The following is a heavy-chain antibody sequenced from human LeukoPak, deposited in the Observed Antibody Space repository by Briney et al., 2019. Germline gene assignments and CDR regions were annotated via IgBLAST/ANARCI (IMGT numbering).Heavy chain of an antibody. J-gene: IGHJ4*02. CDR1: GVSLSSHG. CDR2: TWSDGRSE. V-gene: IGHV3-33*01. Sequence: GGSLRLSCVVSGVSLSSHGMHWVRQAPGKGPEWLTFTWSDGRSEYYADSVKGRFTVSRDDSKNTVYLQINSLRVEDTAVYYCARDRGNDYFDSWGQGTLVTVSS. CDR3: ARDRGNDYFDS.